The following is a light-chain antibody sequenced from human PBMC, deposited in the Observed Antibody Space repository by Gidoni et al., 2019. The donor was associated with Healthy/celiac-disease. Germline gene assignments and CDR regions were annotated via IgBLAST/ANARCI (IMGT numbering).Light chain of an antibody. J-gene: IGKJ5*01. Sequence: DIQMTQSTSSLSASVGDRVTITCQASQDSSNYLNWYQQKPGKAPKLLIYDASNLETGVPSRFSGSGSGTDFTFTISSLQPEDIATYYCQQYDNLPRTITFGQGTRLEIK. CDR1: QDSSNY. CDR3: QQYDNLPRTIT. V-gene: IGKV1-33*01. CDR2: DAS.